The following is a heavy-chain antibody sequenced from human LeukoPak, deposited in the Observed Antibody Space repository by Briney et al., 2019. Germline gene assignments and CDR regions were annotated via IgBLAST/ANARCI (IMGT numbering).Heavy chain of an antibody. D-gene: IGHD1-26*01. CDR2: ISSGSGNI. CDR1: GFTFSSYS. J-gene: IGHJ4*02. V-gene: IGHV3-48*02. CDR3: ARDDAWAFDS. Sequence: GGPLRLSCAASGFTFSSYSMNWVRQAPGRGPEWISYISSGSGNIDYAGSVKGRFTVSRDNAKNSLFLQVSSLRDDDTAVYYCARDDAWAFDSWGQGTRVTVSS.